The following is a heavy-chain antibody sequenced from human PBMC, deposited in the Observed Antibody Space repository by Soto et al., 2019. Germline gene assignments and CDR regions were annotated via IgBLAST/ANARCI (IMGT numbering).Heavy chain of an antibody. D-gene: IGHD1-1*01. CDR3: AKGRNLNWNHNFDS. CDR1: GGSISSISYC. V-gene: IGHV4-39*01. J-gene: IGHJ4*02. CDR2: IYYSGTT. Sequence: SETLSLTCTVSGGSISSISYCWDWTRQPPGKGLEWVGTIYYSGTTYYYPSLRGRVTISVDTSKNQFSLKLSSVTAADTAVYYCAKGRNLNWNHNFDSWGQGTLVTVSS.